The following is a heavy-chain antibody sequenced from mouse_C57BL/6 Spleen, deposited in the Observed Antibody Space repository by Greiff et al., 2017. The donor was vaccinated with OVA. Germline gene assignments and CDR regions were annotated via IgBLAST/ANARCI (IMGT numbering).Heavy chain of an antibody. D-gene: IGHD2-4*01. Sequence: EVQLQQSGPELVKPGASVKISCKASGYTFTDYYMNWVKQSHGKSLEWIGDINPNNGGTSYNQKFKGKATLTVDKSSSTAYMELRSLTSEDSAVYYCARHDYDAASYYAMDYWGQGTSVTVSS. CDR3: ARHDYDAASYYAMDY. V-gene: IGHV1-26*01. CDR2: INPNNGGT. CDR1: GYTFTDYY. J-gene: IGHJ4*01.